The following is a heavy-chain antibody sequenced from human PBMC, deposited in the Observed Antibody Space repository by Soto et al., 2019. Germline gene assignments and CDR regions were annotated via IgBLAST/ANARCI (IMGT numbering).Heavy chain of an antibody. J-gene: IGHJ6*02. CDR2: IIPIFGTA. CDR1: GGTFSSYA. CDR3: AANYYDSSDYSYGMDV. D-gene: IGHD3-22*01. Sequence: SVKVSCRASGGTFSSYAISWVRQAPGQGLEWMGGIIPIFGTANYAQKFQGRVTITADESTSTAYMELSSLRSEDTAVYYCAANYYDSSDYSYGMDVWGQGTTVTVSS. V-gene: IGHV1-69*13.